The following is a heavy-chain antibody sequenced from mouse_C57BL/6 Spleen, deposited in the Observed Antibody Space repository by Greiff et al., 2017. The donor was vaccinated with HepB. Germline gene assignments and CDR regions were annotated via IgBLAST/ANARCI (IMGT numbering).Heavy chain of an antibody. CDR1: GYTFTSYW. D-gene: IGHD1-1*01. V-gene: IGHV1-64*01. CDR2: IHPNSGST. Sequence: QVQLQQPGAELVKPGASVKLSCKASGYTFTSYWMHWVKQRPGQGLEWIGMIHPNSGSTNYNEKFKSKATLTVDNSSSTAYMQLSSLTSEDSAVSYCAREGDYYGSSYQFAYWGQGTLVTVSA. J-gene: IGHJ3*01. CDR3: AREGDYYGSSYQFAY.